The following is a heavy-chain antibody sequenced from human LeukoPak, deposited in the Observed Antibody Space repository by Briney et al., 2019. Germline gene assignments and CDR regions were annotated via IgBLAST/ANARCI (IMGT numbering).Heavy chain of an antibody. D-gene: IGHD6-6*01. CDR2: ISYDGGNK. CDR1: GFTFSSFG. Sequence: PGKSLRLSCAASGFTFSSFGMHWVRQAPGKGLEWVAVISYDGGNKYYADSVKGRFTFSRDNSKNTLYLQMNSLRAEDTAVYYCARGSPFIAARSGTLDYWGQGTLVTVSS. V-gene: IGHV3-30-3*01. J-gene: IGHJ4*02. CDR3: ARGSPFIAARSGTLDY.